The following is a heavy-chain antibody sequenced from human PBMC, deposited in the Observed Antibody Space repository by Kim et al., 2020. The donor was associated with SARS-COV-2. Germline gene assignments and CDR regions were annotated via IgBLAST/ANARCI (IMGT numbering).Heavy chain of an antibody. CDR3: ATYYDILTGYYKGDYYYYGMDV. Sequence: SVKVSCKASGGTFSSYAISWVQQAPGQGLEWMGRIIPILGIANYAQKFQGRVTITADKSTSTAYMELSSLRSEDTAVYYCATYYDILTGYYKGDYYYYGMDVWGQGTTVTVSS. CDR1: GGTFSSYA. CDR2: IIPILGIA. J-gene: IGHJ6*02. D-gene: IGHD3-9*01. V-gene: IGHV1-69*04.